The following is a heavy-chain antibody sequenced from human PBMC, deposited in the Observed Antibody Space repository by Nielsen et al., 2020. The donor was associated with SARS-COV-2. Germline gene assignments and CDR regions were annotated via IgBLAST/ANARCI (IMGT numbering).Heavy chain of an antibody. Sequence: ASVKVSCKASGFTFTSSAVQWVRQARGQRLEWMGRINPNSGGTNYAQKFQGRVTMTRDTSISTAYMELSRLRSDDTAVYYCARGHYDYVWGSYRYTNWFDPWGQGTLVTVSS. J-gene: IGHJ5*02. CDR1: GFTFTSSA. CDR2: INPNSGGT. D-gene: IGHD3-16*02. V-gene: IGHV1-2*06. CDR3: ARGHYDYVWGSYRYTNWFDP.